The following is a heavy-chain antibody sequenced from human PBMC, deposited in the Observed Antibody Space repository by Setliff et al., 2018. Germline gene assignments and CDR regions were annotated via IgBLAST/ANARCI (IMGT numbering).Heavy chain of an antibody. V-gene: IGHV4-4*07. CDR1: GGSISSYY. CDR3: AREQWLDPPGYYYMDV. D-gene: IGHD6-19*01. CDR2: IYIGGSA. J-gene: IGHJ6*03. Sequence: PSETLSLTCTVSGGSISSYYWSWVRQPAGKGLEWIGHIYIGGSANYNPSLKSRVTMSIDTSKNQFSLKLNSVTAADMAVYYCAREQWLDPPGYYYMDVWAKGTTVTVSS.